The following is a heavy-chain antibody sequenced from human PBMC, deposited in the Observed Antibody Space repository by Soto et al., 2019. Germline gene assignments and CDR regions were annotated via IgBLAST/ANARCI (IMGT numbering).Heavy chain of an antibody. CDR3: AISTYYGLLSGYSPPLDY. V-gene: IGHV3-30*03. D-gene: IGHD3-3*01. Sequence: GGSLRLSCAASGFTFSSYGMNWVRQAPGKGLEWVSVISYDGSNKYYADSVKGRFTISRDNSKNTLYLQMNSLRAEDTAVYYCAISTYYGLLSGYSPPLDYWGQGTLVTVSS. J-gene: IGHJ4*02. CDR1: GFTFSSYG. CDR2: ISYDGSNK.